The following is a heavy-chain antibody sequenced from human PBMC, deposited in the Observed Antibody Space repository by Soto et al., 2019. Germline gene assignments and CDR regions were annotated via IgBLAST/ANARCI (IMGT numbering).Heavy chain of an antibody. V-gene: IGHV4-61*01. CDR1: GGSVNSDNYY. J-gene: IGHJ4*02. CDR2: IYNGKYR. Sequence: QVQLQASGPGLVKPSETLSLTCSVSGGSVNSDNYYWSWIRQPPGHGLEWIACIYNGKYRKYNPSLMSLVTTSADPSKNKFSVELSSLTAADTAVYYCSRDGNPNSSSPFVIGYWGRGTLVTGSS. CDR3: SRDGNPNSSSPFVIGY. D-gene: IGHD6-6*01.